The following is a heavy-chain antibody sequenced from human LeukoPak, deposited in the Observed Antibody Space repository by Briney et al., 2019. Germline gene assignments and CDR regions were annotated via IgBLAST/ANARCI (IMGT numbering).Heavy chain of an antibody. CDR1: GYSLTSYW. V-gene: IGHV5-51*01. Sequence: GESLKISCKGSGYSLTSYWIGWARQMNGQGMEWMGIMYPGDSDTRYRPSFQGQVTTSADKSIRTAYLQWSSLKAADTALYYCARPREKTGTISPPDYWGQGTLVTVSS. D-gene: IGHD1-1*01. J-gene: IGHJ4*02. CDR3: ARPREKTGTISPPDY. CDR2: MYPGDSDT.